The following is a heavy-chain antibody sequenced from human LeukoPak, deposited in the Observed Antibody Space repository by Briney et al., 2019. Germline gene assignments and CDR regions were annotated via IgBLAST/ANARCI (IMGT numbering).Heavy chain of an antibody. CDR2: INPNSGGT. CDR1: GYTFTGYY. Sequence: ASVKVSCKASGYTFTGYYMHWERQAPGQGLEWMGRINPNSGGTNYAQKFQGRVTMTRDTSISTAYMELSRLRSDDTAVYYCARSLFYCSSTSCYAGFSGFDYWGQGTLVTVSS. CDR3: ARSLFYCSSTSCYAGFSGFDY. D-gene: IGHD2-2*01. J-gene: IGHJ4*02. V-gene: IGHV1-2*06.